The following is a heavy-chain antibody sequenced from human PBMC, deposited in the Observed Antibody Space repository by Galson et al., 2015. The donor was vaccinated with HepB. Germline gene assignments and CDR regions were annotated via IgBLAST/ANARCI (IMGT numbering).Heavy chain of an antibody. CDR3: ASHRKGAYSSSWGGLDY. J-gene: IGHJ4*02. CDR1: GYSFTSYW. V-gene: IGHV5-10-1*01. Sequence: QSGAEVKKPGESLRISCKGSGYSFTSYWISWVRQMPGKGLEWMGRIDPSDSYTNYSPSFQGHVTISADKSISTAYPQWSSLKASDTAMYYSASHRKGAYSSSWGGLDYWGQGTLVAVSS. D-gene: IGHD6-13*01. CDR2: IDPSDSYT.